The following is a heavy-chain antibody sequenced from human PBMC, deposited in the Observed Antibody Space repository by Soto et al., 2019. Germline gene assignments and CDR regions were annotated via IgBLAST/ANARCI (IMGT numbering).Heavy chain of an antibody. D-gene: IGHD2-15*01. Sequence: EVQLVESGGGLVKPGGSLRLSCAASGFSFSSYSMNWVRQAPGKGLEWVSSISSSTSYINYADSVKGRFTISRDNAKKSLYLHRNSLRAEDTAVYYCERGYTGYCSGGTCYWFDPWGQGTLVTVSS. CDR3: ERGYTGYCSGGTCYWFDP. J-gene: IGHJ5*02. CDR1: GFSFSSYS. V-gene: IGHV3-21*01. CDR2: ISSSTSYI.